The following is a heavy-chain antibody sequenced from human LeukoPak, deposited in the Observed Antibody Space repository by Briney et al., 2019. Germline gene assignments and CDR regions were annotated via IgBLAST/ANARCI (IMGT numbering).Heavy chain of an antibody. CDR2: INQSGST. CDR1: GGSFSGYY. D-gene: IGHD3-10*01. Sequence: PSETLSLTCAVYGGSFSGYYWSWIRQPPGKGLEWIGEINQSGSTNYNPSLKSRVTISVDTSKNQFSLKLSSVTAADTVVYYCAREHPGGGSGIATTNYYYYYMDVWGKGTTVTVSS. CDR3: AREHPGGGSGIATTNYYYYYMDV. V-gene: IGHV4-34*01. J-gene: IGHJ6*03.